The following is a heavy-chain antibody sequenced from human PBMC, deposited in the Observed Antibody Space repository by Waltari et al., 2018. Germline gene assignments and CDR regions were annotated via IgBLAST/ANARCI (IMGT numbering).Heavy chain of an antibody. V-gene: IGHV1-69-2*01. CDR1: GYTFTDYY. CDR2: VDPEDGET. D-gene: IGHD6-13*01. J-gene: IGHJ2*01. CDR3: ATAALIAAAGYWYFDL. Sequence: EVQLVQSGAEVKKPGATVKISCKASGYTFTDYYMHWVQQAPGKGLEWMGRVDPEDGETIYAKKFQGRVTITADTSTDTAYMELSSLRSEDTAVYYCATAALIAAAGYWYFDLWGRGTLVTVSS.